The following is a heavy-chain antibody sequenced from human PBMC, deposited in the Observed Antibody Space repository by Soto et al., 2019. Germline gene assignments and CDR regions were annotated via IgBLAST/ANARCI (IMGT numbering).Heavy chain of an antibody. CDR1: GGSISSGGYY. V-gene: IGHV4-31*02. Sequence: LCGGSISSGGYYWSWIRQHPGKGLEWIGYIYYSGSTYYNPSLKSRVTISVDTSKNQFSLKLSSVTAADTAVYYCARAHDWGAFDIWGQGTMVTVSS. J-gene: IGHJ3*02. CDR2: IYYSGST. D-gene: IGHD3-16*01. CDR3: ARAHDWGAFDI.